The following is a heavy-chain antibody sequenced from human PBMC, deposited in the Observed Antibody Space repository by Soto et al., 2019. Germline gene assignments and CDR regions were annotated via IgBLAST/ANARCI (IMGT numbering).Heavy chain of an antibody. J-gene: IGHJ5*02. CDR3: AKGGPTFLNWFGP. Sequence: GGALRLSCGDSGFTFSSYAINWGRQAPGKGLEWISVISNSGHSAYYADSVKGRFTISRDNSKNTLYLQIKSLRAEDTAAYYCAKGGPTFLNWFGPWGQGTLVTVSS. CDR2: ISNSGHSA. D-gene: IGHD5-12*01. CDR1: GFTFSSYA. V-gene: IGHV3-23*01.